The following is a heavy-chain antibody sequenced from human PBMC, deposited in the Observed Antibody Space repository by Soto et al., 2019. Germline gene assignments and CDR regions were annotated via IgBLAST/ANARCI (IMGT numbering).Heavy chain of an antibody. D-gene: IGHD3-3*01. V-gene: IGHV1-8*01. CDR2: MNPNSGNT. Sequence: QVQLVQSGAEVKKPGASVKVSCKASGYTFTSYDINWVRQATGQGLEWMGWMNPNSGNTGYAQKFQGRVTMTSNTSISTAYMELSSLRSEVTAVYYCARVLSWASYYDFWSGYYNYYYYGMDVWGQGTTVTVAS. CDR3: ARVLSWASYYDFWSGYYNYYYYGMDV. CDR1: GYTFTSYD. J-gene: IGHJ6*02.